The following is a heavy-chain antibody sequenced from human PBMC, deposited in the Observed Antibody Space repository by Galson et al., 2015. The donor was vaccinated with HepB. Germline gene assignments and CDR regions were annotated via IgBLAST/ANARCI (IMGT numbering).Heavy chain of an antibody. V-gene: IGHV4-39*07. D-gene: IGHD2-15*01. Sequence: ETLSLTCTVSGDSISSSPYYWGWIRQPPGKGLEWIGSIHYSETTYYNPSLKSRVTISVDTSKRQFSLKLNSVTAADTAVYYCARVFMGGSGGSRHRSMDVWGQGTTVTVSS. CDR2: IHYSETT. J-gene: IGHJ6*02. CDR1: GDSISSSPYY. CDR3: ARVFMGGSGGSRHRSMDV.